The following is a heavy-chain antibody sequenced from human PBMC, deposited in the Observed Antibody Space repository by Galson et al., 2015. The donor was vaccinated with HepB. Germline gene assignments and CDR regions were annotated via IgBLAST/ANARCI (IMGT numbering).Heavy chain of an antibody. CDR1: GDSISRSNYY. V-gene: IGHV4-39*01. J-gene: IGHJ2*01. Sequence: LSLTCTVSGDSISRSNYYWGWIRQPPGEGLEWIGSIYYSGRLFYNPSLKSRVTISVDTSKNQFSLRLSSVTAADTAVYYCARQPYTSGWLYWYFDLWGRGTLVTCSS. CDR2: IYYSGRL. D-gene: IGHD6-19*01. CDR3: ARQPYTSGWLYWYFDL.